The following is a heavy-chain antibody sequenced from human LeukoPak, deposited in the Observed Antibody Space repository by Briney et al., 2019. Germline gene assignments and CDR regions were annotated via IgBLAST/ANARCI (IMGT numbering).Heavy chain of an antibody. Sequence: PSETLSLTCTVSSYSISSGYYWGWIRPPPGKGLEWIGSIFRSGCTYYNPSLKSRLTISVDTSKNQFSLNLNSVTAADTAIYYCARDPHDYSIIYFDYWGQGILVTVSS. CDR1: SYSISSGYY. J-gene: IGHJ4*02. D-gene: IGHD4-11*01. CDR3: ARDPHDYSIIYFDY. V-gene: IGHV4-38-2*02. CDR2: IFRSGCT.